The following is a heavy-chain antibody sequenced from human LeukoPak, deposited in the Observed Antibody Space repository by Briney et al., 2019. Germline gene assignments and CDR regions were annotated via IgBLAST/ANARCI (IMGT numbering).Heavy chain of an antibody. J-gene: IGHJ4*02. V-gene: IGHV3-48*01. D-gene: IGHD6-19*01. CDR2: ISSSSSTI. Sequence: PGGSLRLSXAASGFTFSSYSMNWVRQAPGKGLEWVSYISSSSSTIYYADPVKGRFTISRDNAKNSLYLQMNSLRAEDTAVYYCARGAVAGTDYWGQGTLVTVSS. CDR1: GFTFSSYS. CDR3: ARGAVAGTDY.